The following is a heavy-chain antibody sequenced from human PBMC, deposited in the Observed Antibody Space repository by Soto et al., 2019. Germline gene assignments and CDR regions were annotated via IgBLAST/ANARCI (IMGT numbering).Heavy chain of an antibody. CDR1: GGSISSSNW. D-gene: IGHD3-16*01. Sequence: SETLSLTCAVSGGSISSSNWWSWVRQPPGKGLEGIGEIYHSGSTNYNPSLKSRVTISVDKSKNQFSLKLSSVTAADTTVYYCARVGYDYVWGAGDYYYGMDVWGQGTTVTVSS. CDR2: IYHSGST. CDR3: ARVGYDYVWGAGDYYYGMDV. V-gene: IGHV4-4*02. J-gene: IGHJ6*02.